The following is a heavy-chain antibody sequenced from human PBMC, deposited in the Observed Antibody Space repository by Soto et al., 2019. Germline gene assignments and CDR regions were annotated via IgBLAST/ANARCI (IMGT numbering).Heavy chain of an antibody. D-gene: IGHD3-3*01. CDR2: ISWNSGNI. CDR3: AKGAVTSIFGYFDF. V-gene: IGHV3-9*01. J-gene: IGHJ4*02. CDR1: GFIFEDYA. Sequence: EVHLVESGGGLVQPGRSLRLSCAASGFIFEDYAMHWVRQVPGKGLEWVSSISWNSGNIVYAESVKGRFTVSRDSANHSLYLQMNSLRTEDTALYYCAKGAVTSIFGYFDFCGQGTLVTVSS.